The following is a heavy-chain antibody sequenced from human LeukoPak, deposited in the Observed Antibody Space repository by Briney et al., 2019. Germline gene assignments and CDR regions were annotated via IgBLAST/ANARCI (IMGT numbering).Heavy chain of an antibody. Sequence: SETLSLTCAVYGGSFSGYYWSWIRQPPGKGLEWIGEINHSGSTNYNPSLKSRVTISVDTSKNQFSLKLSSVTAADTAVYYCARGGTYYYGSGSYYRPWGQGTLVTVSS. V-gene: IGHV4-34*01. CDR3: ARGGTYYYGSGSYYRP. J-gene: IGHJ5*02. D-gene: IGHD3-10*01. CDR2: INHSGST. CDR1: GGSFSGYY.